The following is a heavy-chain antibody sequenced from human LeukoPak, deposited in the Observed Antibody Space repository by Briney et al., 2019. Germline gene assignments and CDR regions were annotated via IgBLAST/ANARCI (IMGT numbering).Heavy chain of an antibody. D-gene: IGHD2-21*01. CDR3: ARDYCGGDCYYFEYFDY. CDR1: GGTFSSYT. CDR2: IIPILGIA. V-gene: IGHV1-69*04. Sequence: VKVSCKASGGTFSSYTISWVRQAPGQGLEWMGRIIPILGIANYAQKFQGRVTITADKSTSTAYMELSSLRSEDTAEYYCARDYCGGDCYYFEYFDYWGQGTLVTVSS. J-gene: IGHJ4*02.